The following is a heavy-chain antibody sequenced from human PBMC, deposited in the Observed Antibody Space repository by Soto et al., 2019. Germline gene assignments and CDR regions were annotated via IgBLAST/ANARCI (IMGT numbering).Heavy chain of an antibody. CDR1: GFTFSSYA. V-gene: IGHV3-30-3*01. J-gene: IGHJ5*02. CDR3: ARDYSNGFDP. CDR2: ISYDGSNK. Sequence: QVQLVESGGGVVQPGRSLRLSCAASGFTFSSYAMHWVRQAPGKGLEWVAVISYDGSNKYYADSVKGRFTISRDNSKNPLYLQMDSLRAEDTAVYYCARDYSNGFDPWGQGTLVTVSS. D-gene: IGHD4-4*01.